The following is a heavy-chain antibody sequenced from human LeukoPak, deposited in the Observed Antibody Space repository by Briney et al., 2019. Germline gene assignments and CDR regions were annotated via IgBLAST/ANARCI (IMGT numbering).Heavy chain of an antibody. D-gene: IGHD3/OR15-3a*01. J-gene: IGHJ4*02. Sequence: SETLSLTCTVSGGSISSSSYYWGWIRQPPGKGLEWIGSIYYSGSTYYNPSLKSRVTISVDTSKNQFSLRLTSVTAADTAVYYCARQTGSGLFILPGGQGTLVTVSS. CDR2: IYYSGST. CDR1: GGSISSSSYY. V-gene: IGHV4-39*01. CDR3: ARQTGSGLFILP.